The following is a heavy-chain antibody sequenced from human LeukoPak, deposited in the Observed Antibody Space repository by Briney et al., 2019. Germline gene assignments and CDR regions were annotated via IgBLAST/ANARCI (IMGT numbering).Heavy chain of an antibody. V-gene: IGHV4-39*07. CDR3: ARDPGGVYYFDY. CDR2: IYYSGST. CDR1: SGSISSSSYY. Sequence: PSETLSLTCTVSSGSISSSSYYWGWIRQPPGKGLEWIGSIYYSGSTYYNPSLKSRVTISVDTSKNQFSLKLSSVTAADTAVYYCARDPGGVYYFDYWGQGTLVTVSS. D-gene: IGHD2-8*01. J-gene: IGHJ4*02.